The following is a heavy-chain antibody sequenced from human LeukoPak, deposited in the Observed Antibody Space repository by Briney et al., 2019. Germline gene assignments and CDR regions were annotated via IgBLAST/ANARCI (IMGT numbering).Heavy chain of an antibody. CDR2: MNPNRGNT. V-gene: IGHV1-8*03. CDR3: ARVRRDGYNWVFDY. CDR1: GYTFTSYD. Sequence: ASVKVSSKALGYTFTSYDINGVRQATGQGLEWMGWMNPNRGNTGYAQKFQGRDTITRNTSISTAYMELSSLRSEDTAVYYCARVRRDGYNWVFDYWGQGTLVNVSS. D-gene: IGHD5-24*01. J-gene: IGHJ4*02.